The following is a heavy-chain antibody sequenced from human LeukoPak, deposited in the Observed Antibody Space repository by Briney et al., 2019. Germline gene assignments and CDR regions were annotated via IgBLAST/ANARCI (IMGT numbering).Heavy chain of an antibody. CDR1: GGTFSSYA. J-gene: IGHJ5*02. D-gene: IGHD5-24*01. V-gene: IGHV1-69*05. CDR2: IIPIFGTA. Sequence: SVKVSCKASGGTFSSYAISWVRQAPGQGLEWMGGIIPIFGTANYAQKFQGRVTITTDESTSTAYMELSSLRSEDTAVYYCAREGDGNNRWFDPGGRGPLVPVPS. CDR3: AREGDGNNRWFDP.